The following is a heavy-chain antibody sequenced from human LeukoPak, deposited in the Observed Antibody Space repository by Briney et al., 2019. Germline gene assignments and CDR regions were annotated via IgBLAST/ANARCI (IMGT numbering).Heavy chain of an antibody. V-gene: IGHV4-61*01. CDR1: GGSVSSGSYY. CDR3: ARARRDIVVVPAARMAFDI. D-gene: IGHD2-2*01. CDR2: IYYSGST. J-gene: IGHJ3*02. Sequence: SETLSLTCTVSGGSVSSGSYYWSWIRQPPGKGLEWIGYIYYSGSTNYHPSLKSRVTISVDTSKNQFSLKLSSVTAADTAVYYCARARRDIVVVPAARMAFDIWGQGTMVTVSS.